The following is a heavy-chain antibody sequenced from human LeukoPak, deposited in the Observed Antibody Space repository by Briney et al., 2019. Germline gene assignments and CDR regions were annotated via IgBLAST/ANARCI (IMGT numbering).Heavy chain of an antibody. CDR1: GFTFSSYA. CDR3: ARGSSWYMVYYYYMDV. J-gene: IGHJ6*03. V-gene: IGHV3-30*01. D-gene: IGHD6-13*01. CDR2: ISYDGSNI. Sequence: QPGRSLRLSCAASGFTFSSYAMHWVRQAPGKGLEWVAVISYDGSNIYYADSVKGRFTISRDNSKNTLYLQMNSLRAEDTAVYYCARGSSWYMVYYYYMDVWGKGTTVTVSS.